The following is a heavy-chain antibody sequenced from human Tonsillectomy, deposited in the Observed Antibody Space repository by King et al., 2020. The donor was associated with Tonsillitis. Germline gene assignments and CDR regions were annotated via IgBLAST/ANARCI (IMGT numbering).Heavy chain of an antibody. J-gene: IGHJ4*02. CDR1: GFTFSSYS. CDR3: ARDKRSSSWYGY. D-gene: IGHD6-13*01. CDR2: ISSSSSYI. Sequence: VQLVESGGGLVKPGGSLRLSCAASGFTFSSYSMNWVRQAPGKGLEWVSSISSSSSYIYYADSVKGRFTISRDNAKNSLYLQMNSLRAEDTAVYYCARDKRSSSWYGYWGQGTLVTVSS. V-gene: IGHV3-21*01.